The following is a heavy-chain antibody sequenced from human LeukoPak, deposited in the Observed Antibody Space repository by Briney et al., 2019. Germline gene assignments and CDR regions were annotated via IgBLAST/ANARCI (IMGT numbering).Heavy chain of an antibody. Sequence: GASVKLSYKASGYTFTSYGISWVRQAPGQGLECMGWISAYNGKTNYAQKLQGRVTMTTDTSTSTAYMELRSLRSDDTAVYYCARIEYSSSFSDYWGQGTLVTVSS. D-gene: IGHD6-6*01. J-gene: IGHJ4*02. V-gene: IGHV1-18*01. CDR2: ISAYNGKT. CDR1: GYTFTSYG. CDR3: ARIEYSSSFSDY.